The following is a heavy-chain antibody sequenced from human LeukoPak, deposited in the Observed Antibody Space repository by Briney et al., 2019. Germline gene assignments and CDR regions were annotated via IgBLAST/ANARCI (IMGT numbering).Heavy chain of an antibody. V-gene: IGHV1-18*01. J-gene: IGHJ4*02. CDR2: ISAYNCNT. CDR3: ARVAVIVAVDY. Sequence: WMGWISAYNCNTNYAQKLQGRVTMTTDTSTSTAYMELRSLRSDDTAVYYCARVAVIVAVDYWGQGTLVTVSS. D-gene: IGHD5-12*01.